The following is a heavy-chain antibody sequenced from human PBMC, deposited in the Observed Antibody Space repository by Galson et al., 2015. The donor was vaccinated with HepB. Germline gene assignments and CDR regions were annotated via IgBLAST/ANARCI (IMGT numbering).Heavy chain of an antibody. CDR2: IYYSGST. J-gene: IGHJ4*02. D-gene: IGHD5-24*01. CDR1: GDSINSGDYY. Sequence: TLSLTCTVPGDSINSGDYYWNWIRQLPGKGLEWIGYIYYSGSTYYNPSLNSRVTMSIDTSKKHFSLRLSSVTAADTALYYCARLQGGYNGYLDSWGQGALVTVSS. CDR3: ARLQGGYNGYLDS. V-gene: IGHV4-30-4*08.